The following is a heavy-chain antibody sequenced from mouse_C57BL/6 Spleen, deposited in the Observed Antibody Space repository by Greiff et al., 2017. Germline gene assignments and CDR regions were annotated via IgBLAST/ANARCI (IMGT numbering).Heavy chain of an antibody. V-gene: IGHV5-6*02. J-gene: IGHJ4*01. CDR1: GFTFSSYG. Sequence: EVNLVESGGDLVKPGGSLKLSCAASGFTFSSYGMSWVRQTPDKRLEWVATISSGGSYTYYPDSVKGRFTISRDNAKNTLYLQMSSLKSEDTAMYYCARRSNYDAMDYWGQGTSVTVSS. CDR2: ISSGGSYT. D-gene: IGHD2-5*01. CDR3: ARRSNYDAMDY.